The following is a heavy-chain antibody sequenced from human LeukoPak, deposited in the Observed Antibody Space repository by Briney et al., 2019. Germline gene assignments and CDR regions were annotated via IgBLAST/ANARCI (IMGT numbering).Heavy chain of an antibody. V-gene: IGHV3-30*02. CDR1: GFTFSRYG. CDR3: AKDRGSGSYGPSLY. J-gene: IGHJ4*02. D-gene: IGHD3-10*01. CDR2: IRYDGSNK. Sequence: PGGSLRLSCAASGFTFSRYGMHWVRQAPGKGLEWVAFIRYDGSNKYYADSVKGRFTISRDNSKNTLYLQMNSLRAEDTAVYYCAKDRGSGSYGPSLYWGQGTLVTVSS.